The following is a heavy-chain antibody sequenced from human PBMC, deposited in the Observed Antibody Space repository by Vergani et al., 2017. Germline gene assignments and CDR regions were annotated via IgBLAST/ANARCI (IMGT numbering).Heavy chain of an antibody. CDR3: ARDKRLGFGKLLSRYYYYGMDV. J-gene: IGHJ6*02. D-gene: IGHD3-10*01. CDR2: IYYRGST. CDR1: GCSISSGGYY. Sequence: QLQLQESGSGLVKPSQTLSLTCAVSGCSISSGGYYWSWIRQPPGKGLEWIGYIYYRGSTNYNPFLKSRVTISVDTSKNQFSLKLSSVTAVDTAVYYCARDKRLGFGKLLSRYYYYGMDVWGQGTTVTVSS. V-gene: IGHV4-61*08.